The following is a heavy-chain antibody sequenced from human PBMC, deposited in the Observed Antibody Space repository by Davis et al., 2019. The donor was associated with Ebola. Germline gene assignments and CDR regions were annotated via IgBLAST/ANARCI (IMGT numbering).Heavy chain of an antibody. CDR2: ISVSGDST. D-gene: IGHD2-15*01. V-gene: IGHV3-23*01. CDR3: AKDTPNIWFDV. Sequence: GESLKISCAVSGFTFSSFAMSWVRQAPGKGLDWVSAISVSGDSTYYADSVKGRFTISRDNSKNTLYLQMNSLRVEDTAIYYCAKDTPNIWFDVWGQGTMVAVSS. CDR1: GFTFSSFA. J-gene: IGHJ3*01.